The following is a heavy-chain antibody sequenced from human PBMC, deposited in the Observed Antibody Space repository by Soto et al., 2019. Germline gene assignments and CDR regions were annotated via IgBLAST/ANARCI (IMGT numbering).Heavy chain of an antibody. D-gene: IGHD3-22*01. J-gene: IGHJ3*02. CDR2: ILNDGSEQ. Sequence: ESVGGVVQPGRSLRLSCAASGFIFSNYGMHWVRQAPGKGLEWVSLILNDGSEQFYRDSVKGRFTISRDNSRNTLFLEMNSLRDDDTALYYCVRDDDYEPNALDMWGPGTMVIVSS. CDR3: VRDDDYEPNALDM. V-gene: IGHV3-33*01. CDR1: GFIFSNYG.